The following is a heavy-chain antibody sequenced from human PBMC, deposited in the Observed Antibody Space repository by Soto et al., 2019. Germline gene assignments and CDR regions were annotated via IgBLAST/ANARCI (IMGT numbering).Heavy chain of an antibody. CDR1: GYTFTGYY. Sequence: QVQLVQSGAEVKKPGASVKVSCKASGYTFTGYYMHWVRQAPGQGLEWMGWINPNSGGTNYAQKFQGRVTMTRDTYISRAYMELSSMRTDDTAVYYCARVVSSSGWYDYWGQGTVVTVSS. D-gene: IGHD6-19*01. J-gene: IGHJ4*02. CDR3: ARVVSSSGWYDY. V-gene: IGHV1-2*02. CDR2: INPNSGGT.